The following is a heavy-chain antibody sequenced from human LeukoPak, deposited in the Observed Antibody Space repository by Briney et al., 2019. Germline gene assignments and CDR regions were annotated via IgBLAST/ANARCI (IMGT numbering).Heavy chain of an antibody. V-gene: IGHV1-69*13. D-gene: IGHD2-2*01. CDR2: IIPIFGTA. Sequence: SVQVSCKASGGTFSSYAISWVRQAPGQGLEWMGGIIPIFGTANYAQKFQGRVTITAGEPTSTAYMELSSLRSEDTAVYYCASPGYCSSTSCYGGYYYYGMDVWGQGTTVTVYS. CDR1: GGTFSSYA. CDR3: ASPGYCSSTSCYGGYYYYGMDV. J-gene: IGHJ6*02.